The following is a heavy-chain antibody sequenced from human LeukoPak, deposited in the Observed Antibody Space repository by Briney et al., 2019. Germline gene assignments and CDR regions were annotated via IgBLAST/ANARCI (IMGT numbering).Heavy chain of an antibody. CDR1: DFTFSSHW. J-gene: IGHJ4*02. CDR3: ARAPSDSSGFDK. D-gene: IGHD3-22*01. CDR2: IYSDGRT. V-gene: IGHV3-53*01. Sequence: QAGGSLRLSCAASDFTFSSHWMYWVRQAPGKGLEWVSVIYSDGRTYYAESVKGRLTSSRDNSKNTLYLQMNSLRAEDTAVYYCARAPSDSSGFDKWGQGTQVSVSS.